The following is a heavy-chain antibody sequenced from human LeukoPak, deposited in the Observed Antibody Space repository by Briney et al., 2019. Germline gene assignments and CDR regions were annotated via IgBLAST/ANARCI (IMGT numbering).Heavy chain of an antibody. Sequence: SETLSLTCAVYGGSFSGYYWSWIRQPPGKGLEWIGEINHSGSTNYNPSLKSRVTISVDTSKNQFSLKLSSVTAADTALYYCVRHISTNTGYFDSCGQGTLVSVSS. CDR2: INHSGST. J-gene: IGHJ4*02. V-gene: IGHV4-34*01. D-gene: IGHD5-24*01. CDR1: GGSFSGYY. CDR3: VRHISTNTGYFDS.